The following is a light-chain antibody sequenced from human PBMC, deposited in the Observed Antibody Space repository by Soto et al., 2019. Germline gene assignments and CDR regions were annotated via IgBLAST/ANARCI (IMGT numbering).Light chain of an antibody. J-gene: IGKJ4*01. CDR3: QSYISAPLT. Sequence: DIQMTHSPSSLSASVGDRVTITCRASQDISNFLAWYQQKSAKVPELLIYAASTLQSGVPSRFSGSGSGTDFTLTISSLQPEDVATYYCQSYISAPLTFGGGTKVEIK. CDR1: QDISNF. CDR2: AAS. V-gene: IGKV1-27*01.